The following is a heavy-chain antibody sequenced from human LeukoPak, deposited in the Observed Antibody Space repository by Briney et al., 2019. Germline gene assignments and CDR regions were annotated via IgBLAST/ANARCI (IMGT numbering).Heavy chain of an antibody. D-gene: IGHD3-22*01. Sequence: GGSLRLLCAASGFTYSSYSMNWVRQSPGRGLECVSSISSSSSYIYYADSVKGRFTISRDNAKNSLYLQMNSLRAEDTAVYYCARDYYDSSGYYMGLDYWGQGTLVTVSS. CDR2: ISSSSSYI. CDR1: GFTYSSYS. CDR3: ARDYYDSSGYYMGLDY. V-gene: IGHV3-21*01. J-gene: IGHJ4*02.